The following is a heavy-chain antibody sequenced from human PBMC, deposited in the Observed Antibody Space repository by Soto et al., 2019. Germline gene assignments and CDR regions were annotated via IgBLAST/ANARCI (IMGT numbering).Heavy chain of an antibody. CDR2: IYPGDSDT. V-gene: IGHV5-51*01. Sequence: GESLKISCKGSGYSFTSYWIGWVRQMPGKGLEWMGIIYPGDSDTRYSPSFQGQVTISADKSISTAYLQWSSLKASDTAMYYCARGGYDFWSGYPYYGMDVWGQAITVTVSS. D-gene: IGHD3-3*01. J-gene: IGHJ6*02. CDR1: GYSFTSYW. CDR3: ARGGYDFWSGYPYYGMDV.